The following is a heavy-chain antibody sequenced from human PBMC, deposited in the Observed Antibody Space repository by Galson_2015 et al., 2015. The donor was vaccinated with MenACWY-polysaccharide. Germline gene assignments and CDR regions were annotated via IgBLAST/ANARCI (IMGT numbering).Heavy chain of an antibody. Sequence: SLRLSCAASGFTFSQYAMHWVRQAPGKGLEWVAVISYDATNKYYAESVKGRFTISRDNSKNTMYVQMNSLRAEDTAIYYCARDYCSRTSCYGMDVWGQGTTVTVSS. CDR3: ARDYCSRTSCYGMDV. V-gene: IGHV3-30-3*01. J-gene: IGHJ6*02. D-gene: IGHD2-2*01. CDR1: GFTFSQYA. CDR2: ISYDATNK.